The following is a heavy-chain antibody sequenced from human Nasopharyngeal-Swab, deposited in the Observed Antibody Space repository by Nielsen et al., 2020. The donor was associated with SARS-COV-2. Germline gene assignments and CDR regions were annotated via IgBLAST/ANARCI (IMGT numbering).Heavy chain of an antibody. CDR2: FDPEDGET. Sequence: ASVKVSCKVSGYTLTELSMRWVRQAPGKGLEWMGGFDPEDGETIYAQKFQGRVTMTEDTSTDTAYMELSSLRSEDTAVYYCARDAEWLRFLAGGYMDVWGKGTTVTVSS. D-gene: IGHD5-12*01. V-gene: IGHV1-24*01. CDR1: GYTLTELS. J-gene: IGHJ6*03. CDR3: ARDAEWLRFLAGGYMDV.